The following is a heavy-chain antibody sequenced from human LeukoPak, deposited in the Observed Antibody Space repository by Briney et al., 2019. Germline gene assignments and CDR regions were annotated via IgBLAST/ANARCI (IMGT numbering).Heavy chain of an antibody. CDR1: GGSFSGYY. CDR2: IYYSGNT. D-gene: IGHD4-23*01. Sequence: PSETLSLTCAVYGGSFSGYYWGWIRQPPGKGLEWIGSIYYSGNTYYNPSLKSRVTISVDTSKNQFSLKVNSVTAADTAMYYCARRTVVTPFSDFWGQGTLVTVSS. J-gene: IGHJ4*02. CDR3: ARRTVVTPFSDF. V-gene: IGHV4-34*01.